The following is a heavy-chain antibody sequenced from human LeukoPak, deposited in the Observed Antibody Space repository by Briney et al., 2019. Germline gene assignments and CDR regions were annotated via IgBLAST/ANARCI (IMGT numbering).Heavy chain of an antibody. CDR2: IPYDGSNK. V-gene: IGHV3-30-3*01. J-gene: IGHJ4*02. CDR3: ARSYDSSGQGAAFDY. D-gene: IGHD3-22*01. Sequence: GGSLRLSCAASGVTFSSYAMHWVCQAPGKGLEWVAVIPYDGSNKYYADSVKGRFTISRDNSKNTLYLQMNSLRAEDTAVYYCARSYDSSGQGAAFDYWGQGTLVTVSS. CDR1: GVTFSSYA.